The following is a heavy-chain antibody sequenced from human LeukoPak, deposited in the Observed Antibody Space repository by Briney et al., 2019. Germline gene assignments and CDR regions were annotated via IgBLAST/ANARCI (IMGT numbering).Heavy chain of an antibody. CDR3: ARDNDYYYYYDMDV. CDR2: IKQDGSEK. J-gene: IGHJ6*02. CDR1: GFTFSSYW. V-gene: IGHV3-7*01. D-gene: IGHD1-1*01. Sequence: GGSLRLSCAASGFTFSSYWMSWVRQAPGKGLEWVANIKQDGSEKYYVDSVKGRFTISRDNAKNSLYLQMNSLRAEDTAVYYCARDNDYYYYYDMDVWGQGTTVTVSS.